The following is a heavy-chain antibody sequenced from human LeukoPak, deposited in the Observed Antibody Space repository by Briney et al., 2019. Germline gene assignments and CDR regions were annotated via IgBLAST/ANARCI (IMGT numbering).Heavy chain of an antibody. CDR1: GGSISSYY. J-gene: IGHJ4*02. V-gene: IGHV4-59*01. CDR2: IYYSGST. Sequence: SETLSLTCTVSGGSISSYYWRWIRQPPGKGLEWIGYIYYSGSTNYNPSPKSRVTISVDTSKNQFSLKLSSVTAADTAVYYCARGQQQLRSGYYFDYWGQGTLVTVSS. CDR3: ARGQQQLRSGYYFDY. D-gene: IGHD6-13*01.